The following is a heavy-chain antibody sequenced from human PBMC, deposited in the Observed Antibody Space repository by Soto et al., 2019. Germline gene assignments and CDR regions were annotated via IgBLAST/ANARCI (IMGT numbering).Heavy chain of an antibody. D-gene: IGHD3-9*01. J-gene: IGHJ6*02. CDR1: GGSISSYY. CDR3: ARDAWVDYDILTGYYYGMDV. Sequence: SETLSLTCTVSGGSISSYYWSWIRQPPGKGLEWIGYIYYSGSTNYNPSLKSRVTISVDTSKNQFSLKLSSVTAADTAVYYCARDAWVDYDILTGYYYGMDVWGQGTTVTVSS. V-gene: IGHV4-59*01. CDR2: IYYSGST.